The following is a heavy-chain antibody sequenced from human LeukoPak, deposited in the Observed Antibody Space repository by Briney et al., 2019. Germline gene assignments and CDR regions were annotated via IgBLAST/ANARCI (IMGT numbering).Heavy chain of an antibody. CDR1: GFTFSSYS. Sequence: GGSLRLSCAASGFTFSSYSMNWVRQAPGKGLEWVSSISSRSSYIYYADSVKGRFTISRDNAKNSLYLQMNSLRAEDTAVYYCAREPSYSSSWYPLAFDIWGQGTMVTVSS. V-gene: IGHV3-21*01. CDR3: AREPSYSSSWYPLAFDI. CDR2: ISSRSSYI. J-gene: IGHJ3*02. D-gene: IGHD6-13*01.